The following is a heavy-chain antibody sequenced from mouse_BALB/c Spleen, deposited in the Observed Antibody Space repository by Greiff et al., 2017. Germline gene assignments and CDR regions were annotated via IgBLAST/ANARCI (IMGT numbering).Heavy chain of an antibody. CDR2: INPYNDGT. D-gene: IGHD2-14*01. Sequence: EVQLQQSGPELVKPGASVKMSCKASGYTFTSYVMHWVKQKPGQGLEWIGYINPYNDGTKYNEKFKGKATLTSDKSSSTAYMELSSLTSEDSAVYDGARLDYRYDEDAMDYWGQGTSVTVSS. V-gene: IGHV1-14*01. CDR1: GYTFTSYV. J-gene: IGHJ4*01. CDR3: ARLDYRYDEDAMDY.